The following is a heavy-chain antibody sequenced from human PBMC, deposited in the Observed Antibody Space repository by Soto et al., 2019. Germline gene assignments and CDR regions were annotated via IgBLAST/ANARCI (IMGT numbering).Heavy chain of an antibody. D-gene: IGHD3-16*01. J-gene: IGHJ4*02. CDR3: TRFGGHTVTSDS. V-gene: IGHV4-34*01. CDR1: GGSFSGYY. Sequence: QVQLQQWGAGLLKPSETLSLTCAVYGGSFSGYYWSWIRQPPGKGLEWIGEINHSGSSNYNPSLKSRLTLSVDTSKNQFCLNLSSVIAADMAVYYCTRFGGHTVTSDSCGQGTLVTVSS. CDR2: INHSGSS.